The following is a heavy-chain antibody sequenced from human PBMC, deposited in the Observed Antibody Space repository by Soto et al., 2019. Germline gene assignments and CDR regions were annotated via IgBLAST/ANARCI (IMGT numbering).Heavy chain of an antibody. Sequence: QVQLVQSGAEVKKPGSSVKVSCKASGGTFGSYAISWVRQAPGQGLEWMGGIIPIPGTANYAQKVQGRVTIAADESSSTAYMERSSLRSEDTAVYYCASSQGSSTSLEIYYYYYYGMDVWGQGTTVTVSS. D-gene: IGHD2-2*01. V-gene: IGHV1-69*01. J-gene: IGHJ6*02. CDR3: ASSQGSSTSLEIYYYYYYGMDV. CDR1: GGTFGSYA. CDR2: IIPIPGTA.